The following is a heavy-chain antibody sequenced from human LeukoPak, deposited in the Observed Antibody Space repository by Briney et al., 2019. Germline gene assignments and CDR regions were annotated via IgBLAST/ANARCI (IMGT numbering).Heavy chain of an antibody. V-gene: IGHV1-2*02. CDR2: INPNSGGT. D-gene: IGHD6-13*01. Sequence: ASVKVSCKASGYTFTGYYMHWVRQAPGQGREWMGWINPNSGGTNYAQKFQGRVTMTRDSSISTAYMELSRLRSDDTAVYYCARSRSSSWDPFDYWGQGTLVTVSS. CDR3: ARSRSSSWDPFDY. J-gene: IGHJ4*02. CDR1: GYTFTGYY.